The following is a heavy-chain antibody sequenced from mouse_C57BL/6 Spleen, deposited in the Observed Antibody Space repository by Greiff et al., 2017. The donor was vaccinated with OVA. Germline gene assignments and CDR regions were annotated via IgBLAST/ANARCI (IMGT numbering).Heavy chain of an antibody. D-gene: IGHD2-2*01. CDR3: TRWLRGYFDD. CDR2: IRLKSDNYAT. CDR1: GFTFSNYW. Sequence: DVMLVESGGGLVQPGGSMKLSCVASGFTFSNYWMNWVRQSPEKGLEWVAQIRLKSDNYATHYAESVKGRFTISRDDSKSSVYLQMNNLRAEDTGIYYCTRWLRGYFDDWGQGTTLTVSS. V-gene: IGHV6-3*01. J-gene: IGHJ2*01.